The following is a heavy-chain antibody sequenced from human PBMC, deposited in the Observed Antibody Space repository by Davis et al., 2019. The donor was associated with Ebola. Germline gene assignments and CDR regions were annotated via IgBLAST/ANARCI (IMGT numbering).Heavy chain of an antibody. Sequence: GESLKISCAASGFTFSSYAMSWVRQAPGKGLEWVSAISGSGGSTYYADSVKGRFTISRDNSKNTLYLQMNSLRAEDTAVYYCAPSWFGYCSGGSCYGSDYWGQGTLVTVSS. D-gene: IGHD2-15*01. V-gene: IGHV3-23*01. J-gene: IGHJ4*02. CDR1: GFTFSSYA. CDR3: APSWFGYCSGGSCYGSDY. CDR2: ISGSGGST.